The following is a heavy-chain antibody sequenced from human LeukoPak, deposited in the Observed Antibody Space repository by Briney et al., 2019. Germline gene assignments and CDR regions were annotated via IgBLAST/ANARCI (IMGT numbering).Heavy chain of an antibody. CDR1: GGSITSSNYQ. Sequence: PSETLSLTCTVSGGSITSSNYQWGWIRQPPGKGLEWIGSISYSGSTYFNLSLKSRVMISVDTSSNQISLKLSSVTAADTAVYYCARVTGYMIEDYFDYWGQGTLVTVSS. CDR2: ISYSGST. D-gene: IGHD3-22*01. V-gene: IGHV4-39*07. J-gene: IGHJ4*02. CDR3: ARVTGYMIEDYFDY.